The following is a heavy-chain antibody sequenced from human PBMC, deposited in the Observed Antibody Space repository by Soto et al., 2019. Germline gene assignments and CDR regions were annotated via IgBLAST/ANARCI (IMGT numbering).Heavy chain of an antibody. CDR2: INHSGST. Sequence: QVQLQQWGAGLLKPSETLSLTCAVYGGSFSGYYWCWIRQPPGKGLEWIGEINHSGSTNYNPSLKSRATISVDTSKNQFSLKLSSVTAADTAVYYCARGYDILTGYYMRWFDPWGQGTLVTVSS. J-gene: IGHJ5*02. D-gene: IGHD3-9*01. CDR1: GGSFSGYY. V-gene: IGHV4-34*01. CDR3: ARGYDILTGYYMRWFDP.